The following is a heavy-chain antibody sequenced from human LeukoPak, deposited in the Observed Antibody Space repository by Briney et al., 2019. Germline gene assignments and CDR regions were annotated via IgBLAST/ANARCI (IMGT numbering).Heavy chain of an antibody. CDR2: INPSGGST. Sequence: ASVKVSCKASGYTFTNYYIHWVRQAPGQGLEWMGIINPSGGSTNYAQKFQGRVTMTTDTSTITVYMEVSSLRSEDTAVYYCARWRTTYLDYWGQGALVTVSS. CDR3: ARWRTTYLDY. V-gene: IGHV1-46*01. CDR1: GYTFTNYY. D-gene: IGHD1/OR15-1a*01. J-gene: IGHJ4*02.